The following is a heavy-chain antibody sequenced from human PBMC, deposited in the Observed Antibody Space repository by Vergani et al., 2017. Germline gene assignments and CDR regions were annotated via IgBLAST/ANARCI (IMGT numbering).Heavy chain of an antibody. Sequence: QVHLVESGGGVVQPGRSLRLSCVVSGFTSSYYGIHWVRQAPGKGLEWVAVISYDGTQKYYADSVKGRFTISRDNSKSTLYLQMNSLRTEDTAVYYCATKSCGTPGCQIGYFREWGQGTLVNVSS. CDR3: ATKSCGTPGCQIGYFRE. J-gene: IGHJ1*01. CDR1: GFTSSYYG. D-gene: IGHD1-1*01. CDR2: ISYDGTQK. V-gene: IGHV3-30*03.